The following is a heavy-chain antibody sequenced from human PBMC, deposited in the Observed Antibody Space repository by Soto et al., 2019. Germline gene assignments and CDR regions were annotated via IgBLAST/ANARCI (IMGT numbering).Heavy chain of an antibody. CDR1: GFTFSSYA. Sequence: GGSLRLSCAASGFTFSSYAMSWVRQAPGKGLEWVSAISGSGGSTYYADSVKGRFTISRDNSKNTLYLQMNSLRAEDTAVYYCATDPTMIVVVITAHFRDYWGQGTLVTVSS. D-gene: IGHD3-22*01. CDR2: ISGSGGST. V-gene: IGHV3-23*01. J-gene: IGHJ4*02. CDR3: ATDPTMIVVVITAHFRDY.